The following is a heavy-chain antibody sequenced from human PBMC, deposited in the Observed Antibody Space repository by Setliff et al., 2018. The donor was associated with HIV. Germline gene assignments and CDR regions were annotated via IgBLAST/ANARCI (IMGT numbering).Heavy chain of an antibody. Sequence: SETLSLTCTVSGDSIRSNFNYWGWIRQPPGKGLEWLAIIYYSGSNYDNPSLKNRVTISMDTSRNQFSLRLKSVTAADTAIYYCASHAPYTSSWNAAAFDIWGQGTMVTVSS. CDR2: IYYSGSN. V-gene: IGHV4-39*07. D-gene: IGHD6-13*01. J-gene: IGHJ3*02. CDR1: GDSIRSNFNY. CDR3: ASHAPYTSSWNAAAFDI.